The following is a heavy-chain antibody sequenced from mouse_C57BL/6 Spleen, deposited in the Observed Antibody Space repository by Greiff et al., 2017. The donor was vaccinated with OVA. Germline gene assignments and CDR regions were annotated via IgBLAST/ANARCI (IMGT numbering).Heavy chain of an antibody. D-gene: IGHD1-1*01. CDR2: IYPRSGNT. CDR3: ARSLTTVVATDYYYAMDY. V-gene: IGHV1-81*01. CDR1: GYTFTSYG. Sequence: QVQLQQSGAELARPGASVKLSCKASGYTFTSYGISWVKQRTGQGLEWIGEIYPRSGNTYYNEKFKGKATLTADTSSSTAYMELRSLTSEDSAVYFCARSLTTVVATDYYYAMDYWGQGTSVTVSS. J-gene: IGHJ4*01.